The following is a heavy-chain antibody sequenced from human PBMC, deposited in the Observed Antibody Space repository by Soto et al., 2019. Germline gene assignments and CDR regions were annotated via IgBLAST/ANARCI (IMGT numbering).Heavy chain of an antibody. CDR2: IIPILGIA. D-gene: IGHD2-15*01. Sequence: VQLVQSGAEVKKPGSSVKVSCKASGGTFSSYTISWVRQAPGQGLEWMGRIIPILGIANYAQKFQGRVLRTAVNCKSTAYMDLRRLRSEDAAVYYCAVGYCSGVSCPPCYYCSGMDFWGQGAKVPLSS. J-gene: IGHJ6*02. V-gene: IGHV1-69*02. CDR1: GGTFSSYT. CDR3: AVGYCSGVSCPPCYYCSGMDF.